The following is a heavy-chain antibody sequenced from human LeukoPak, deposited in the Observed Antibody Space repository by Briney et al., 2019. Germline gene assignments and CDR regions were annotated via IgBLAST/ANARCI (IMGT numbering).Heavy chain of an antibody. Sequence: PGGSLRLSCAASGFTFSSYGMHWVRQPPGKGLEWVAVISYDGSNKYTAASVKRRFSISRDNYKNPLYLQMNSMRAEDTAVYYCAKAPGGVAADLDYWGQGTLVTVSS. D-gene: IGHD6-13*01. CDR2: ISYDGSNK. CDR3: AKAPGGVAADLDY. CDR1: GFTFSSYG. V-gene: IGHV3-30*18. J-gene: IGHJ4*02.